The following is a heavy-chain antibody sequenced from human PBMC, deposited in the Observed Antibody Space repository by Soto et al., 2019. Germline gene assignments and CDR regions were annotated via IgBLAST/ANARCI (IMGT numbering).Heavy chain of an antibody. V-gene: IGHV4-34*01. CDR3: ARGRKGNSSSWYVD. CDR2: INHRGST. D-gene: IGHD6-13*01. CDR1: GGSLSGYS. Sequence: QVQLQQWGAGLLKPSETLSLTCAVYGGSLSGYSWSWIRQPPGKGLEWIGEINHRGSTNYNPSLQTRVTISVATSKNQFPLKLSSVTAADTAVYYCARGRKGNSSSWYVDWGQGTLVAVSS. J-gene: IGHJ4*02.